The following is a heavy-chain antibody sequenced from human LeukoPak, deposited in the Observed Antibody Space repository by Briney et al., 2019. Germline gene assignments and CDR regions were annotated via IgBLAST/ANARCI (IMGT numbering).Heavy chain of an antibody. V-gene: IGHV4-30-4*01. CDR2: IYYSGST. J-gene: IGHJ4*02. D-gene: IGHD6-19*01. CDR3: ARGARGWYSGY. CDR1: GASISSGDHY. Sequence: SETLSLTCIVSGASISSGDHYWSWIRQPPGKGLEWIGYIYYSGSTYYNPSLKSRVTISVDTSKNQFSLKLSSVTAADTAVYYCARGARGWYSGYWGQGTLVTVSS.